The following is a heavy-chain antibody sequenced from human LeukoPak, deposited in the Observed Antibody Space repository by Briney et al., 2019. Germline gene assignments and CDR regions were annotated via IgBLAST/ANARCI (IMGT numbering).Heavy chain of an antibody. Sequence: SVKVSCKASGFTYSNSAMKWVRQARGQRLEWIGWIVVGSGNTNYAQKFQERVSITRDMSRSTVYIELNSLRSEDTAVYYCAAGYYDLLSGWGQGTLVTVSS. CDR3: AAGYYDLLSG. J-gene: IGHJ4*02. V-gene: IGHV1-58*02. CDR1: GFTYSNSA. CDR2: IVVGSGNT. D-gene: IGHD3-3*01.